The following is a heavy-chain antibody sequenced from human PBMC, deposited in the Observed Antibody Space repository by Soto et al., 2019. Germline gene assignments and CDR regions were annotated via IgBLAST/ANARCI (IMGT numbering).Heavy chain of an antibody. CDR1: GFTVSSNY. CDR2: IYSGGSA. V-gene: IGHV3-66*01. Sequence: GGSLRLSCAASGFTVSSNYMSWVRQAPGKGLEWVSVIYSGGSAYYADSVKGRFTISRDNAKNTLYLQMNSLRAEDTAVYYCARGDRGAFDLWGQGTMVTVSS. CDR3: ARGDRGAFDL. D-gene: IGHD2-21*02. J-gene: IGHJ3*01.